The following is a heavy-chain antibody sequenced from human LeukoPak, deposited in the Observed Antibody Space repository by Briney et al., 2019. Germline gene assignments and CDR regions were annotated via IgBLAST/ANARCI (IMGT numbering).Heavy chain of an antibody. J-gene: IGHJ4*02. CDR3: ARGTITTVTDS. CDR2: IYLRGNT. D-gene: IGHD4-17*01. V-gene: IGHV4-4*02. Sequence: SETLSLTCAISGGSISSSNWWTWVRQPPGKGLEWVGEIYLRGNTNYNPSLESRATISVDESKTQLSLRLEPVTAADTAVYYCARGTITTVTDSWGPGTLVTVSS. CDR1: GGSISSSNW.